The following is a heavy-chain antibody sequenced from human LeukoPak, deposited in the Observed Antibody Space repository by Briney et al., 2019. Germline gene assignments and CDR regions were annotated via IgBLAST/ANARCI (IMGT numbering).Heavy chain of an antibody. D-gene: IGHD6-13*01. J-gene: IGHJ4*02. V-gene: IGHV3-21*01. Sequence: PGGSLRLSCAASGFTFSSYSMNWVRQAPGKGLEWVSSISSSSSYIYYADSVKGRFTISRDNAKNSLYLQMNSLRAEDTAVYYFARDPSTTAAALFDYWGQGTLVTVSS. CDR3: ARDPSTTAAALFDY. CDR2: ISSSSSYI. CDR1: GFTFSSYS.